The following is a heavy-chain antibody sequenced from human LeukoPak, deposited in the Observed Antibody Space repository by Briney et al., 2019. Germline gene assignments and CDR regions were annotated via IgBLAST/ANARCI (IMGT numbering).Heavy chain of an antibody. CDR3: ARSSTAGTSWFDP. Sequence: GASVKVSCKASGYIFTSYGVSWVRQAPGQGLEWMGWISAYNGNTNYAQKFQGRVTMTTDTSTSTAYMELRSLRSDDTAVYYCARSSTAGTSWFDPWGQGTLVTVSS. CDR1: GYIFTSYG. D-gene: IGHD6-13*01. CDR2: ISAYNGNT. J-gene: IGHJ5*02. V-gene: IGHV1-18*01.